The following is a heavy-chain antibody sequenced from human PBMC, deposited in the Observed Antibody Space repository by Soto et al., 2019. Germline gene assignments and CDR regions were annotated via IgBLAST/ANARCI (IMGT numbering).Heavy chain of an antibody. V-gene: IGHV4-31*03. CDR3: ARQGFGETKPKYFDY. CDR1: GGSISSGGYY. CDR2: IYYSGST. J-gene: IGHJ4*02. Sequence: SETLSLTCTVSGGSISSGGYYWSWIRQHPGKGLEWIGYIYYSGSTYYNPSLKSRVTISVDTSKNQFSLKLSSVTAADTAVYYCARQGFGETKPKYFDYWGQGTLVTVSS. D-gene: IGHD3-10*01.